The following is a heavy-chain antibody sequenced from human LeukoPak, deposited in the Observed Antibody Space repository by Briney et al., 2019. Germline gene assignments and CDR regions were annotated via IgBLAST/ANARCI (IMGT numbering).Heavy chain of an antibody. CDR3: AREDLGAAYFDF. V-gene: IGHV6-1*01. D-gene: IGHD3-16*01. CDR2: TYYRSKLYN. CDR1: GDSFSTNNVA. Sequence: SQTLSLTCAISGDSFSTNNVAWTWIRQSPSRGLEWLGRTYYRSKLYNDYAVSVKSRITINPDTSKNQFSLQLNSVTPDDTAMYYCAREDLGAAYFDFWGQGTLVTVSS. J-gene: IGHJ4*02.